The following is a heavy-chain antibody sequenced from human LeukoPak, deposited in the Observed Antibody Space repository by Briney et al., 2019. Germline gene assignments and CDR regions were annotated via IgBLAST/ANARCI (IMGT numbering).Heavy chain of an antibody. V-gene: IGHV3-23*01. D-gene: IGHD3-22*01. Sequence: GESLRLSCAASGFAFSSYAMSWVRQAPGKGLEWVSGISTSGGSTSYADSVKGRFTISRDNPRNTLYMQMNSLRAEDTALYYCAIMHPYYDGSGYWVQWGQGTLVTVSS. J-gene: IGHJ4*02. CDR3: AIMHPYYDGSGYWVQ. CDR2: ISTSGGST. CDR1: GFAFSSYA.